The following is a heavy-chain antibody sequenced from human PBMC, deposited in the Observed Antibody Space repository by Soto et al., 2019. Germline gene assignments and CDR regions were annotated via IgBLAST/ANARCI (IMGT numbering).Heavy chain of an antibody. J-gene: IGHJ4*02. CDR2: SKRKVESYTK. D-gene: IGHD5-12*01. CDR3: LAILSGRTY. V-gene: IGHV3-72*01. CDR1: GFTLSDHD. Sequence: EVQLAESGGGLVQPGGSLRLSCVVSGFTLSDHDMDWVRQAPGKGLEWVVLSKRKVESYTKEYAASLKGRFTISRNDSENSLSMQMDSLKYEESAVYYCLAILSGRTYWSQGTLVTVSS.